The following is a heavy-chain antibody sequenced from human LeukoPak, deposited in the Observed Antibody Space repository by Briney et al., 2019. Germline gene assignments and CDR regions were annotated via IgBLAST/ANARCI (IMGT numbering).Heavy chain of an antibody. D-gene: IGHD3-10*01. CDR3: ARDRYYYYGSGSYYLFDY. CDR2: IYTSGST. V-gene: IGHV4-4*07. CDR1: GGSIGSYY. Sequence: PSETLSLTCTVSGGSIGSYYWSWIRQPAGKGLEWIGRIYTSGSTNYNPSLKSRVTMSVDTSKNQFSLKLSSVTAADTAVYYCARDRYYYYGSGSYYLFDYWGQGTLVTVSS. J-gene: IGHJ4*02.